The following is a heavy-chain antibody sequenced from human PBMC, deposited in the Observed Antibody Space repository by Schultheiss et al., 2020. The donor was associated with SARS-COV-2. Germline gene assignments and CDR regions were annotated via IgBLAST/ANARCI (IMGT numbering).Heavy chain of an antibody. CDR1: GGSVSSGSYY. CDR2: IYYSGST. J-gene: IGHJ4*02. V-gene: IGHV4-61*01. Sequence: SETLSLTCTVSGGSVSSGSYYWSWIRQPPGKGLEWIGYIYYSGSTNYNPSLKSRVTISVDTSKNQVSLNLRSVTAADTAVYYCARTYYDYVWGSYRQHSFDYWGQGTLVTVSS. CDR3: ARTYYDYVWGSYRQHSFDY. D-gene: IGHD3-16*02.